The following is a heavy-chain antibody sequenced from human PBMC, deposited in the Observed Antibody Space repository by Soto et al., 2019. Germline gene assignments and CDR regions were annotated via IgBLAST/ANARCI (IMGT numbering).Heavy chain of an antibody. CDR3: ALGVVAATFDY. V-gene: IGHV4-34*01. D-gene: IGHD2-15*01. J-gene: IGHJ4*02. CDR2: INHSGST. Sequence: SETLSLTCAVYGGSFSGYYLSWIRQPPGKGLEWIGEINHSGSTNYNPSLKSRVTISVDTSKNQFSLKLSSVTAADTAVYYCALGVVAATFDYWGQGTLVTVSS. CDR1: GGSFSGYY.